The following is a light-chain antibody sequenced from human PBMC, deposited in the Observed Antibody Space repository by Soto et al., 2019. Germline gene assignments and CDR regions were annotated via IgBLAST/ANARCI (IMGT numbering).Light chain of an antibody. CDR1: ESVSGNY. Sequence: EIVLTQSPGTLSLSPAERATLSCRASESVSGNYLAWYQQKPGQAPSLLIHTASKRATGVPDRFSGSGSGTDFSLTISRLEPEDFAVYYCQQYGSSPMYSFGQGTKLEIK. CDR2: TAS. V-gene: IGKV3-20*01. CDR3: QQYGSSPMYS. J-gene: IGKJ2*01.